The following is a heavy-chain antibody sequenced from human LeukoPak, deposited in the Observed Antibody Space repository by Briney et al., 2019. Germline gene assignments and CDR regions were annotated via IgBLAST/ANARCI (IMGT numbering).Heavy chain of an antibody. V-gene: IGHV4-4*02. CDR2: MYLSGTT. CDR3: ARESGRIQLWPHAFDI. Sequence: SGTLSLTCTVSGDSINSLDLWSWVRQPPGKGLEWIGEMYLSGTTHSNPSVKSRVTISVDTSKNQFSLKLSPVTAADTAVYYCARESGRIQLWPHAFDIWGQGTMVTVSS. D-gene: IGHD5-18*01. CDR1: GDSINSLDL. J-gene: IGHJ3*02.